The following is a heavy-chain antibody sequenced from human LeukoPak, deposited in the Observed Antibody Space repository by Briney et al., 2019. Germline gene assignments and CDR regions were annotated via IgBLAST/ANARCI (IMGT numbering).Heavy chain of an antibody. Sequence: PGGSLRLSCAASGFTFTSAWMTWVRQAPGKGLEWVGRIKSKADGGTTDYAAPVEGRITISRDDSKNALYLQMNSLKTEDTAVYYCATGQQLVPDYWGQGTLVTVSS. V-gene: IGHV3-15*01. CDR2: IKSKADGGTT. J-gene: IGHJ4*02. D-gene: IGHD6-6*01. CDR1: GFTFTSAW. CDR3: ATGQQLVPDY.